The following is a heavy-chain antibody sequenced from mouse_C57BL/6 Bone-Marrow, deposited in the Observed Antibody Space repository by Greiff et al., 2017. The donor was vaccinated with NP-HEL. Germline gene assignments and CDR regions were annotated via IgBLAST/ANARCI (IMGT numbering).Heavy chain of an antibody. CDR1: GFSLTSYG. CDR2: IWRGGST. J-gene: IGHJ1*03. D-gene: IGHD1-1*01. V-gene: IGHV2-5*01. CDR3: AIGSIYWYFDV. Sequence: VKLMESGPGLVQPSQSLSITCTVSGFSLTSYGVHRVRQSPGKGLEWLGVIWRGGSTDYNAAFMSRLSITKDNSKSQVFFKMNSLQADDTAIYYCAIGSIYWYFDVWGTGTTVTVSS.